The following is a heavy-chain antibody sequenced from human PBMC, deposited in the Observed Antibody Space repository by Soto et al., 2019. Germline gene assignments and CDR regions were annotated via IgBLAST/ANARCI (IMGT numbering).Heavy chain of an antibody. Sequence: EVQLVASGGGLVKPGGSLRLSCAASGFTFDTYGMNWVRQAPGKGLEWVSSISSGSTYMYYADSVKGRFTIARDNTKNALYLQMNSQRAEETAVYDCARVLEGYYYGSGSFDYWGQGTLVTVSS. CDR3: ARVLEGYYYGSGSFDY. CDR2: ISSGSTYM. J-gene: IGHJ4*02. V-gene: IGHV3-21*01. CDR1: GFTFDTYG. D-gene: IGHD3-10*01.